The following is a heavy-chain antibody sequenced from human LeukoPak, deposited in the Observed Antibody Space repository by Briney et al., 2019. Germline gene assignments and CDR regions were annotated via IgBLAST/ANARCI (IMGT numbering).Heavy chain of an antibody. CDR3: AREGAVAGFAY. D-gene: IGHD6-19*01. J-gene: IGHJ4*02. CDR1: GGSISSYY. V-gene: IGHV4-59*01. CDR2: IYYSGST. Sequence: SETLSLTCTVSGGSISSYYRSWIRQPPGKGLEWIGYIYYSGSTNYNPSLKSRVTISVDTSKNQFSLKLSSVTAADTAVYYCAREGAVAGFAYWGQGTLVTVSS.